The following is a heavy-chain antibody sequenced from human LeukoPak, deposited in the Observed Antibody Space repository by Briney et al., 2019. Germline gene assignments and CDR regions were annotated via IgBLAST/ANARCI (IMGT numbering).Heavy chain of an antibody. Sequence: SVKVSFKASGGTFNSYAISWVRQAPGQGLEGMGGIIPIFGTANYAQKFQGRVTITADKPTTTTYMELSSLRSEDTAVYYCARCYRRSNWNDGGWFDPWGQGTLVTVSS. J-gene: IGHJ5*02. CDR1: GGTFNSYA. CDR2: IIPIFGTA. V-gene: IGHV1-69*06. D-gene: IGHD1-1*01. CDR3: ARCYRRSNWNDGGWFDP.